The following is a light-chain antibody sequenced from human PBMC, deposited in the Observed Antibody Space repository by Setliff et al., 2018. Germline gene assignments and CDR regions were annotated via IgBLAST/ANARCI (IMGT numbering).Light chain of an antibody. V-gene: IGLV1-40*01. CDR2: GNS. CDR3: SSYISSSLYV. Sequence: QSVLTQPPSVSGAPGQRVTIPCTGSSSNIGAGYDVHWYQHLPGTAPKLLIYGNSNRPSGVPDRFSGSKSGTSASLAITGLQAEDEADYYCSSYISSSLYVFGTGTKVTVL. CDR1: SSNIGAGYD. J-gene: IGLJ1*01.